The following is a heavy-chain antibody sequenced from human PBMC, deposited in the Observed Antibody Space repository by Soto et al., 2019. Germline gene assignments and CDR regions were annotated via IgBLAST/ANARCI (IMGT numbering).Heavy chain of an antibody. Sequence: PGESLKISCEGSGYSLTTHWINWVRQMPGKGLEWMGRIDPSQSYFNYNPSFQGRVTISADKSISTAYLQWSSLKASDTAMYYCASSVVVPSTMNYFDYWGQGSLVTVSS. V-gene: IGHV5-10-1*01. CDR3: ASSVVVPSTMNYFDY. CDR1: GYSLTTHW. D-gene: IGHD2-15*01. CDR2: IDPSQSYF. J-gene: IGHJ4*02.